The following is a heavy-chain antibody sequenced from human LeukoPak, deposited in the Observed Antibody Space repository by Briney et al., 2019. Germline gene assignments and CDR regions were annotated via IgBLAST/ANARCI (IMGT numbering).Heavy chain of an antibody. Sequence: ASVKVSCKASGYTFTDYYIHWMRQAPGQGLEWMGRINPYSGDTNFAQKFQGRVTMTRDTSITTAYMDLSSLTPDDTAVYFCARDQGSLTRSWYTGYWGQGTQVTVSS. D-gene: IGHD6-13*01. V-gene: IGHV1-2*06. CDR2: INPYSGDT. J-gene: IGHJ4*02. CDR3: ARDQGSLTRSWYTGY. CDR1: GYTFTDYY.